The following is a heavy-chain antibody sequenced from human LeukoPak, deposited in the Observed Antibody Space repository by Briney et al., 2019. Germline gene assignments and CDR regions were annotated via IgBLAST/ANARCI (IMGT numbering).Heavy chain of an antibody. J-gene: IGHJ5*02. V-gene: IGHV2-70*11. Sequence: TLSLTCTVSGGSISSYYWSWIRQPPGKALEWLARIDWDDDKYYSTSLKTRLTISKDTSKNQVVLTMTNMDPVDTATYYCARIRVATPWFDPWGQGTLVTVSS. CDR3: ARIRVATPWFDP. CDR1: GGSISSYY. D-gene: IGHD5-12*01. CDR2: IDWDDDK.